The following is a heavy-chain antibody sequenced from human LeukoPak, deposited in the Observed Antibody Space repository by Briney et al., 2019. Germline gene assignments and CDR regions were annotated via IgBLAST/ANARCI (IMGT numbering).Heavy chain of an antibody. Sequence: ASVKVSCKAPGYTFTSYGISWVRQAPGQGLEWMGWISAYNGNTNYAQKLQGRVTMTTDTSTSTAYMELRSLRSDDTAVYYCARMSGITIFGVVNPTLYYYYGMDVWGQGTTVTVSS. CDR2: ISAYNGNT. D-gene: IGHD3-3*01. CDR1: GYTFTSYG. J-gene: IGHJ6*02. CDR3: ARMSGITIFGVVNPTLYYYYGMDV. V-gene: IGHV1-18*01.